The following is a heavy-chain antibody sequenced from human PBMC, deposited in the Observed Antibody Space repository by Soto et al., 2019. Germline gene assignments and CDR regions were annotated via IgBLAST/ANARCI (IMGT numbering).Heavy chain of an antibody. Sequence: LRLSCAASGFTFSTYTMNWVRQAPGKGLEWVSSISGSSSYIYYADSMKGRFTISRDNSKNTLYLQMNSLRTEDTAVYYCARPLWRDDYNWGYFDLWGRGTLVTVSS. D-gene: IGHD4-4*01. J-gene: IGHJ2*01. CDR3: ARPLWRDDYNWGYFDL. CDR1: GFTFSTYT. CDR2: ISGSSSYI. V-gene: IGHV3-21*01.